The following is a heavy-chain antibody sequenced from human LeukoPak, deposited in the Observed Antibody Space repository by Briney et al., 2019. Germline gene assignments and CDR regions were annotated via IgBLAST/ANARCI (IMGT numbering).Heavy chain of an antibody. D-gene: IGHD2-21*01. CDR1: GYTFTTYG. J-gene: IGHJ4*02. CDR3: ARDLSGRIPHFGY. Sequence: GASVKVSCKASGYTFTTYGISWVRQAPGQGLEWMGWSNTYIGIANYAQKFQGKVTMTTDTSTSTAYMELRSLRSDDTAVYYCARDLSGRIPHFGYWGQGTLVTVSS. V-gene: IGHV1-18*01. CDR2: SNTYIGIA.